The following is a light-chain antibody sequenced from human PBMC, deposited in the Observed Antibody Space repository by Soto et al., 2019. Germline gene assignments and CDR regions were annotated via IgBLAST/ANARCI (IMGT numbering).Light chain of an antibody. CDR2: DAA. V-gene: IGKV1-33*01. Sequence: IQMTQSPSSLSASVGDRITITCQASQDIKNYVIWYQHKPGRAPKLLIYDAASLGTGVSSRFSGSGSGTHFTLAISSLQPKDIATYYCQQFDSVPCTFGQGTKLEIK. CDR3: QQFDSVPCT. CDR1: QDIKNY. J-gene: IGKJ2*02.